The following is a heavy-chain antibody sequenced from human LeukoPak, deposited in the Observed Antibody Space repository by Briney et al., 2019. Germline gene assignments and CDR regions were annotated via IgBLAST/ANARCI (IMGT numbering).Heavy chain of an antibody. CDR3: ARWPRERNRITVTNYYYYMDV. V-gene: IGHV4-30-4*07. J-gene: IGHJ6*03. CDR1: GGSISSGGYS. D-gene: IGHD4-11*01. Sequence: SETLSLTCAVSGGSISSGGYSWSWIRQPPGKGLEWIGYIYYSGSTYYNPSLKSRVTISVDTSKNQFSLKVSSVTAADSAVYYCARWPRERNRITVTNYYYYMDVWGRGTTVTVSS. CDR2: IYYSGST.